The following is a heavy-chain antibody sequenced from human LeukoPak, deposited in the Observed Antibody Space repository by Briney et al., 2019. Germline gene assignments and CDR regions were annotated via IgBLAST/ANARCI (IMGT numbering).Heavy chain of an antibody. CDR1: GGSISGYY. CDR3: ARGPSTGYSSGWPYYYYYYGMDV. D-gene: IGHD6-19*01. CDR2: INHSGST. J-gene: IGHJ6*02. V-gene: IGHV4-34*01. Sequence: SETLSLTCTVSGGSISGYYWSWIRQPPGKGLEWIGEINHSGSTNYNPSLKSRVTISVDTSKNQFSLKLSSVTAADTAVYYCARGPSTGYSSGWPYYYYYYGMDVWGQGTTVTVSS.